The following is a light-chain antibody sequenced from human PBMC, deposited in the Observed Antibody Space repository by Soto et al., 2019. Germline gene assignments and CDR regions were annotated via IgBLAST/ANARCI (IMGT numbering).Light chain of an antibody. Sequence: QMTQSPSSMSASVGDRVTITCRASQSISSYLDWYQQKPGKAPKLLIYEASTLKSGVPSRFSGSGSGTEFTLTISSLQPDDFATYYCQHYNSYSEAFGQGTKVDNK. V-gene: IGKV1-5*03. CDR1: QSISSY. CDR3: QHYNSYSEA. CDR2: EAS. J-gene: IGKJ1*01.